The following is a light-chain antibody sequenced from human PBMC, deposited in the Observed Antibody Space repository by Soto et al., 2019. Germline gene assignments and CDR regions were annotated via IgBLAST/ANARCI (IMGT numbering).Light chain of an antibody. CDR1: QTIGSW. Sequence: DIQITPSPSTLYASVGNRVNVTCRASQTIGSWLAWYQQKPGRAPKLLIFDASSLESGVPSRFSGNGSGTEFTLTISGLQPDDFASYYCQQYNSYSGMFGQGTKVDIK. V-gene: IGKV1-5*01. J-gene: IGKJ1*01. CDR3: QQYNSYSGM. CDR2: DAS.